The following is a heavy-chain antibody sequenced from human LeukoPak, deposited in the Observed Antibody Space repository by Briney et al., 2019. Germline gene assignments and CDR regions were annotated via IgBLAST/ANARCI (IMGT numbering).Heavy chain of an antibody. J-gene: IGHJ3*02. D-gene: IGHD3-10*01. CDR2: ISSSSSTI. CDR3: ARWSSGSYYGDAFDI. Sequence: GGSLRLSCAASGFTFSSYSMNWVRQAPGKGLEWVSYISSSSSTIYYADSVKGRFTISRDNAKNSLYLQMNSLRAEDTAVYYCARWSSGSYYGDAFDIWGQGTMVTVSS. V-gene: IGHV3-48*04. CDR1: GFTFSSYS.